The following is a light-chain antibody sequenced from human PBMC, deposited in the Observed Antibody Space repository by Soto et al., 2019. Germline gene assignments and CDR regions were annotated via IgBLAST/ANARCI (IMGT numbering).Light chain of an antibody. Sequence: QSALTQPASVSGSPGQSITISCRGISSDVGGDNHVSWYQQYPGKAPKLMIYEVSDRPSGVSNRFSGSKSGNTASLTISGLQAEDEDDYYCSSYTSSFRRVFGTGTKLTVL. V-gene: IGLV2-14*01. CDR3: SSYTSSFRRV. CDR2: EVS. J-gene: IGLJ1*01. CDR1: SSDVGGDNH.